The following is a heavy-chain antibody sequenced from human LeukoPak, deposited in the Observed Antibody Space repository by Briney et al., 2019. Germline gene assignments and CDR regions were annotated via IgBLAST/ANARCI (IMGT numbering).Heavy chain of an antibody. CDR3: AREVERFGESNYYYYMDV. V-gene: IGHV1-69*13. CDR1: GGTFSSYA. J-gene: IGHJ6*03. Sequence: SVKVSCKASGGTFSSYAISWVRQAPGQGLEWMGGIIPIFGTANYAQKFQGRVTITADESTSTAYMELSSLRSEDTAVYYCAREVERFGESNYYYYMDVWGKGTTVTISS. CDR2: IIPIFGTA. D-gene: IGHD3-10*01.